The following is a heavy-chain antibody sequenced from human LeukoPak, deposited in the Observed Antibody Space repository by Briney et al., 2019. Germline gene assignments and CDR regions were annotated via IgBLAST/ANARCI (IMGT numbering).Heavy chain of an antibody. CDR1: GYTFTSYG. D-gene: IGHD2-2*01. Sequence: SVKVSCKASGYTFTSYGISWVRQAPGQGLEWMGGIIPIFGTANYAQKFQGRVTITADESTSTAYMELSSLRSEDTAVYYCALSGGYCSSTSCSEFDYWGQGTLVTVSS. CDR3: ALSGGYCSSTSCSEFDY. J-gene: IGHJ4*02. CDR2: IIPIFGTA. V-gene: IGHV1-69*13.